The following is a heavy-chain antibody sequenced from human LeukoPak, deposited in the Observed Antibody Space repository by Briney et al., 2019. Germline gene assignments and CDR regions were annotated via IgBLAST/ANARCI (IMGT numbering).Heavy chain of an antibody. J-gene: IGHJ5*02. V-gene: IGHV3-23*01. CDR2: ISGSGDST. CDR3: ARGDT. CDR1: GFTVSTYA. Sequence: GGSLRLACAASGFTVSTYAMNWVRQAPGKGLEWVSSISGSGDSTYYADSVKGRFTISRDNSKNTLFLQMDRLRAEDTAVYYCARGDTWGQGTLVTVSS.